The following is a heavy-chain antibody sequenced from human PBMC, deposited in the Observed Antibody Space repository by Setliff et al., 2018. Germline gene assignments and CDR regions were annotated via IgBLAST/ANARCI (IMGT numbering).Heavy chain of an antibody. CDR1: GISFSEHY. CDR2: ISHTGST. J-gene: IGHJ6*03. Sequence: PSETLSLTCVVDGISFSEHYWAWIRQSPGKGLEWIGEISHTGSTNYNPSLKSRVTISVNTSKKQFSLMMNSVTAADTGVYFCARVVPTARRGRLYYYYMDVWDKGATVTVSS. CDR3: ARVVPTARRGRLYYYYMDV. V-gene: IGHV4-34*01. D-gene: IGHD1-1*01.